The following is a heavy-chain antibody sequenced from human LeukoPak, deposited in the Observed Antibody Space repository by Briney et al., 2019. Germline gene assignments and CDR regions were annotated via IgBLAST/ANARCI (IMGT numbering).Heavy chain of an antibody. V-gene: IGHV4-4*02. Sequence: SETLSLTCAVSGGSISSSNWWSWVRQPPGKGLEWIGEIYHSGSTNYNPSLKSRVTMSVDTSKNQFSLKLSSVTAADTAVYYCARAPGYSYGSGYYYYYMDVWGKGTTVTISS. J-gene: IGHJ6*03. CDR3: ARAPGYSYGSGYYYYYMDV. D-gene: IGHD5-18*01. CDR1: GGSISSSNW. CDR2: IYHSGST.